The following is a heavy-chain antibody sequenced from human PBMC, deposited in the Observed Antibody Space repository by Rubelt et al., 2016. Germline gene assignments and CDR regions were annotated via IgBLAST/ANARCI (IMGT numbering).Heavy chain of an antibody. CDR1: GGSISSYY. J-gene: IGHJ6*03. CDR2: VYYSGST. CDR3: ARRGIAAGETYYYYYMDV. Sequence: QVQLQESGPGLVKPSETLSLTCTVSGGSISSYYWSWIRQPPGKGLEWIGYVYYSGSTNYNPSLKSRVTISVDTSKNQFSRKLGPGAAADTAVYYCARRGIAAGETYYYYYMDVWGKGTTVTVSS. D-gene: IGHD6-13*01. V-gene: IGHV4-59*08.